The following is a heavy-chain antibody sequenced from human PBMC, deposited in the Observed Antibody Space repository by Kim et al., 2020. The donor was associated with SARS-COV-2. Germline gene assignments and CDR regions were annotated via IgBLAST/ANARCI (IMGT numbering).Heavy chain of an antibody. V-gene: IGHV4-39*01. CDR3: ARHFRRSIVGY. J-gene: IGHJ4*02. Sequence: SETLSLTCTVSGGSISSSSYYWGWIRQPPGKGLEWIGSIYYSGSTYYNPSLKSRVTKSVDKSKNQYSLKLSPESASELTVYYCARHFRRSIVGYWGQGT. CDR1: GGSISSSSYY. CDR2: IYYSGST. D-gene: IGHD1-26*01.